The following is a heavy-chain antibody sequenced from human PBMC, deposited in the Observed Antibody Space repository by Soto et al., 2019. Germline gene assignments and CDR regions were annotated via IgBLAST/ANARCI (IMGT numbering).Heavy chain of an antibody. V-gene: IGHV1-18*01. Sequence: QVQLVQSGAEVKKPGASVTVSCKTSGYTFSNYGINWVRQAPGQGLGRMGWISGYNGNTNYAQTVQGRVTMTTDTSTGTVYMELRSLKSDDTAIYYCSGFIMVGGWFDPNYYHGMDVWGQGTTVTVSS. J-gene: IGHJ6*02. D-gene: IGHD3-10*01. CDR2: ISGYNGNT. CDR3: SGFIMVGGWFDPNYYHGMDV. CDR1: GYTFSNYG.